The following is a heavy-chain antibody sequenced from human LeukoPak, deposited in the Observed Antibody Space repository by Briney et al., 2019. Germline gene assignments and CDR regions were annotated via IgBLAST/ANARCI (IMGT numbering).Heavy chain of an antibody. CDR2: ISYDGSNK. V-gene: IGHV3-30-3*01. CDR3: ARDRVRYFDWLFPAY. Sequence: GGSPRLSCAASGFTFSTYAMHWVRQAPGKGLEWVAVISYDGSNKYYADSVKGRFTISRDNSKNTLYLQMNSLRAEDTAVYYCARDRVRYFDWLFPAYWGQGTLVTVSS. J-gene: IGHJ4*02. D-gene: IGHD3-9*01. CDR1: GFTFSTYA.